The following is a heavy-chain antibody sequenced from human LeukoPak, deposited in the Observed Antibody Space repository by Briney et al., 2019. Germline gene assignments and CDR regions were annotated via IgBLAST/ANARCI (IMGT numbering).Heavy chain of an antibody. CDR3: ARDLTVTSTCWFDL. CDR2: IRYDGSNK. CDR1: GFTFSSYG. J-gene: IGHJ5*02. V-gene: IGHV3-30*02. Sequence: GGSLRLSCAASGFTFSSYGMHWVRQAPGKGLGWVAFIRYDGSNKYYADSVKGRFTISRDNSKNTLYLQMNSLRAEDTAVYYCARDLTVTSTCWFDLWGQGTLVTVSS. D-gene: IGHD4-11*01.